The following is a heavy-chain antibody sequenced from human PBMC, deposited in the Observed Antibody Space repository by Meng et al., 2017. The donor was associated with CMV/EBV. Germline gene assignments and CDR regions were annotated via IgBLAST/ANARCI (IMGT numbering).Heavy chain of an antibody. Sequence: SVKVSCKASGGTFSSYTISWVRQAPGQGLEWMGRIIPILGIANYAQKLQGRVTITADKSTSTAYMELSSLRSEDTAVYYCAREDSSGYQIYWGQGTLVTVSS. J-gene: IGHJ4*02. CDR1: GGTFSSYT. V-gene: IGHV1-69*04. D-gene: IGHD3-22*01. CDR2: IIPILGIA. CDR3: AREDSSGYQIY.